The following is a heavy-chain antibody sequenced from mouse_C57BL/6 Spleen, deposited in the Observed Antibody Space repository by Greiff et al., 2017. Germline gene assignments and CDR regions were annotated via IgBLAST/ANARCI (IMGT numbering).Heavy chain of an antibody. CDR3: ARGKDYYYGSSHDWYIDV. D-gene: IGHD1-1*01. V-gene: IGHV1-69*01. Sequence: QVQLQQPGAELVMPGASVKLSCKASGYTFTSYWLPWVKQRPGQGLEWIVEIDPSDSYTHYNHKFQGKSTLTVDTSSSTAYMQLSSLTSEDSAVYYWARGKDYYYGSSHDWYIDVWGTGTTVTVSS. CDR1: GYTFTSYW. CDR2: IDPSDSYT. J-gene: IGHJ1*03.